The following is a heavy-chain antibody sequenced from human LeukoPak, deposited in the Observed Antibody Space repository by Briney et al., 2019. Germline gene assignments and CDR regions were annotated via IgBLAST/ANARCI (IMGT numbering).Heavy chain of an antibody. CDR3: AINPHKIYPLYLTPFGI. J-gene: IGHJ3*02. V-gene: IGHV1-24*01. Sequence: ASVKVSCKVSGYTLTELSMHWVRQAPGKGLEWMGGFDPEDDETIYAQKFQGRVTMTEDTSTDTAYMELSSLRSEDTAVYYCAINPHKIYPLYLTPFGIWGQGTMVTVSS. D-gene: IGHD3-3*01. CDR2: FDPEDDET. CDR1: GYTLTELS.